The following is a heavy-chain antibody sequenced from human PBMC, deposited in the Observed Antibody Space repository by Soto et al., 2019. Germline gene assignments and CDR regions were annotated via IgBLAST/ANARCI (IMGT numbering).Heavy chain of an antibody. CDR1: GFTFSSYW. V-gene: IGHV3-7*01. CDR2: IKQDGSEK. Sequence: EVQLVESGGGLVQPGGSLRLSCAASGFTFSSYWMSWVRQAPGKGLEWVANIKQDGSEKYYVDSVKGRFTISRDNAKNSLYLQMNSLRAEDTAVYYCARDRAMALYYYYMDVWGKGITVTVSS. D-gene: IGHD5-18*01. J-gene: IGHJ6*03. CDR3: ARDRAMALYYYYMDV.